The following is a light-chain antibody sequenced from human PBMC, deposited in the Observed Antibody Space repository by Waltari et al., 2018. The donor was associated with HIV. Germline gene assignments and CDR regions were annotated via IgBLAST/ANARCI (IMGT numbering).Light chain of an antibody. Sequence: QSVLSQPPSVSGAPGQRVTISCTGSTSNIGAGYNVHWYQLLQGPAPKLLIYTNTYRPSGVPGRFSGSKSDTSASLAITGLQAEDAADYYCQSYDSSLSASVFGGGTKLTVL. CDR2: TNT. CDR3: QSYDSSLSASV. CDR1: TSNIGAGYN. V-gene: IGLV1-40*01. J-gene: IGLJ3*02.